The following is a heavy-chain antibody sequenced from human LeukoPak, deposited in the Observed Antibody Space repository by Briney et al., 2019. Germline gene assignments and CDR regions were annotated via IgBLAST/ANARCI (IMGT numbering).Heavy chain of an antibody. V-gene: IGHV4-59*01. CDR3: ARVISGYYSYYFDY. Sequence: PSETLSLTCTVSGGSISSYYWSWIRQPPGKGLEWIGYIYYSGSTNYNPSLKSRVTISADTSKNQFSLKLSSVTAADTAVYYCARVISGYYSYYFDYWGQGTLVTVSS. J-gene: IGHJ4*02. D-gene: IGHD3-22*01. CDR1: GGSISSYY. CDR2: IYYSGST.